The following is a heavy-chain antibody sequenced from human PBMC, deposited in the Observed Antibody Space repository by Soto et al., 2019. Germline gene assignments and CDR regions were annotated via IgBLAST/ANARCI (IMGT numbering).Heavy chain of an antibody. Sequence: QLQLQESGPGLVKPSETLSLTCAVSGASISRTGFHWGWIRQPPGQGREWIGSIYEGETTFYNSSLKSRVTISADTSKNHFSLKLSSVTAADTAVYYCARRGSGHTFDYWGQGTLVTVSS. D-gene: IGHD3-10*01. J-gene: IGHJ4*02. CDR1: GASISRTGFH. V-gene: IGHV4-39*01. CDR2: IYEGETT. CDR3: ARRGSGHTFDY.